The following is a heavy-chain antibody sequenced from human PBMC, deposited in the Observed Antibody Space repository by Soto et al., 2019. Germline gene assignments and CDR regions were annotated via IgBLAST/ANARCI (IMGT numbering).Heavy chain of an antibody. Sequence: GGSLRLSCAASGFTFSSYGMHWVRQAPGKGLEWVAVISYDGSNKYYADSVKGRFTISRDNSKNTLYLQMNSLRAEDTAVYYCAKDESSCSGGSCYENPPMDVWGQGTTVTVSS. CDR2: ISYDGSNK. CDR3: AKDESSCSGGSCYENPPMDV. D-gene: IGHD2-15*01. CDR1: GFTFSSYG. V-gene: IGHV3-30*18. J-gene: IGHJ6*02.